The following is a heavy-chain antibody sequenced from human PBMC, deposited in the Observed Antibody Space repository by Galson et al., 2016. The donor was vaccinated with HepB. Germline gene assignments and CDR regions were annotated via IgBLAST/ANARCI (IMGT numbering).Heavy chain of an antibody. D-gene: IGHD3-9*01. CDR2: ISYDGSDK. V-gene: IGHV3-30*04. CDR1: GFTFSSYT. Sequence: SLRLSCAASGFTFSSYTMHWVRQAPGKGLEWVAVISYDGSDKYYADSVKGRFTISRDNSKNTLYLQMKSLRAEDTAVYYCASSDYDILTGYYNVPYWGQGTLVTVSS. J-gene: IGHJ4*02. CDR3: ASSDYDILTGYYNVPY.